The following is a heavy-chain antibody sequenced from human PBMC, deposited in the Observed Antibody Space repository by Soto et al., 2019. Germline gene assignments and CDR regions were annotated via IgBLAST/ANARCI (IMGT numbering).Heavy chain of an antibody. CDR3: AKRVLAGYSSGFDY. J-gene: IGHJ4*02. CDR1: GFTFNNYA. Sequence: EGQLLDSGGGLVQPGGSLRLSCAASGFTFNNYAMSWVRQAPGKGLGWLGGISAGGSKTYYADSVKGRFTISRDNSRNTLSLQMNSLRDEDTALYYCAKRVLAGYSSGFDYWGQGSLVTVSS. V-gene: IGHV3-23*01. CDR2: ISAGGSKT. D-gene: IGHD6-19*01.